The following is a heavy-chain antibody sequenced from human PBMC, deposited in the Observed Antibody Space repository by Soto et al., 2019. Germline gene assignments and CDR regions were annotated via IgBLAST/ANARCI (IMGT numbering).Heavy chain of an antibody. D-gene: IGHD3-3*01. V-gene: IGHV1-18*04. CDR2: ISAYNGNT. Sequence: GASVKVSCKASGYTFTGYYMHWVRQAPGQGLEWMGWISAYNGNTNYAQKLQGRVTMTTDTSTSTAYMELSSLRSEDTAVYYCASARRITIFGVVTFNWFDPWGQGTLVTVSS. J-gene: IGHJ5*02. CDR1: GYTFTGYY. CDR3: ASARRITIFGVVTFNWFDP.